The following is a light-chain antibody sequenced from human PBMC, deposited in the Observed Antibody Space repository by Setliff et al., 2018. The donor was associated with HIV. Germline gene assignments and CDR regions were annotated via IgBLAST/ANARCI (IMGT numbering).Light chain of an antibody. Sequence: QSALTQPPSTSGTPGQQVTISCSGSVSNIGRNSVFWYQQLPGTAPKLLIYNNDQRPSGVPDRFSGSRSGTSASLAITDLRSGDEADYYCATSDDSLSAVVFGGGTKVTVL. CDR1: VSNIGRNS. CDR2: NND. J-gene: IGLJ2*01. CDR3: ATSDDSLSAVV. V-gene: IGLV1-47*02.